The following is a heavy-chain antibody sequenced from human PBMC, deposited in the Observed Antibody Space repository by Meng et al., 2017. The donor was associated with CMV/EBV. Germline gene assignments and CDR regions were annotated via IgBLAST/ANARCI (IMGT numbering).Heavy chain of an antibody. D-gene: IGHD2-2*02. CDR3: AREIVVVPAAIDNWFDP. V-gene: IGHV4-4*07. J-gene: IGHJ5*02. CDR1: GGSISSYY. CDR2: IYTSGST. Sequence: QAQLQGSGPRLVKPSEPRSLPCTVSGGSISSYYWSWIRQPAGKGLEWIGRIYTSGSTNYNPSLKSRVTMSVDTSKNQFSLKLSSVTAADTAVYYCAREIVVVPAAIDNWFDPWGQGTLVTVSS.